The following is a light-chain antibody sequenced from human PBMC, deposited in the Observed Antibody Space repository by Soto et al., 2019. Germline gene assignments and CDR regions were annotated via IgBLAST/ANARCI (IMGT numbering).Light chain of an antibody. Sequence: EIVLTQSPGTLSLSPGERATLSCRASQSFSNNYLAWYQQKPGQAPRLLIYGASNRATGIADRFSGSGSGTDFTLTISRLEPEDFAVYYCQQYGSSGTFGQGTKVDIK. J-gene: IGKJ1*01. CDR2: GAS. V-gene: IGKV3-20*01. CDR3: QQYGSSGT. CDR1: QSFSNNY.